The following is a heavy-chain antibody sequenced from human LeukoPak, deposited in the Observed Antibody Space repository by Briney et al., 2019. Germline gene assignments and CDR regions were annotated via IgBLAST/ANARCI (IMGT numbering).Heavy chain of an antibody. CDR1: GGSISSYY. CDR3: ARSGYSGYDSNWFDP. CDR2: IYYSGGT. D-gene: IGHD5-12*01. V-gene: IGHV4-59*01. Sequence: PSETLSLTCTVSGGSISSYYWSWIRQPPGKGLEWIGYIYYSGGTNYNPSLKSRVTISVDTSKNQFSLKLSSVTAADTAVYYCARSGYSGYDSNWFDPWGQETLVTVSS. J-gene: IGHJ5*02.